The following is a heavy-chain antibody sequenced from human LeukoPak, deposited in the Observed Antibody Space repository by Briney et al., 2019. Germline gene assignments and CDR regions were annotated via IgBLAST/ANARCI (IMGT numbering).Heavy chain of an antibody. CDR3: ARGGPLRFLEWLNLNYYYYYYMDV. J-gene: IGHJ6*03. Sequence: ASVKVYCKASGYTFTSYYMHWVRQAPGQGLEWMGIINPSGGSTSYAQKFQGRVTMTRDMSTSTVYMELSSLRSEDTAVCYCARGGPLRFLEWLNLNYYYYYYMDVWGKGTTVTVSS. V-gene: IGHV1-46*01. D-gene: IGHD3-3*01. CDR2: INPSGGST. CDR1: GYTFTSYY.